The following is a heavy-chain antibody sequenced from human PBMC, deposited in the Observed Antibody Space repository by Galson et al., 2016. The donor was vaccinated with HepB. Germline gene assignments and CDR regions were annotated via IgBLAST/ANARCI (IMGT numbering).Heavy chain of an antibody. CDR2: TYYRSNWYN. D-gene: IGHD3-10*01. J-gene: IGHJ6*02. V-gene: IGHV6-1*01. CDR1: GDSVSANSVA. Sequence: CAISGDSVSANSVAWNWIRQSPSRGLEWLGRTYYRSNWYNDYSVSVKGRITFNADTSKNQVSLHLNSLTPEYTAVYYCARVRGEGTLYGMDVWGQGTTVTVSS. CDR3: ARVRGEGTLYGMDV.